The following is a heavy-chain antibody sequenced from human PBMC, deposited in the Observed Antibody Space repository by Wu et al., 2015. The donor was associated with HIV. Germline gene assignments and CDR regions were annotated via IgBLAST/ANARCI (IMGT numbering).Heavy chain of an antibody. J-gene: IGHJ4*02. V-gene: IGHV1-2*02. CDR1: GYIFTAYY. CDR2: INPASGST. D-gene: IGHD1-1*01. Sequence: QVQLVQSGAAVKKSGASVKVSCKTSGYIFTAYYIHWVRQAPGHGLEWMGWINPASGSTIYSEHFEGRLTVTSDTSVNTVYMELDTLIPGDTAVYYCTRDAPPVTTEFDYWGQGTLVTVSS. CDR3: TRDAPPVTTEFDY.